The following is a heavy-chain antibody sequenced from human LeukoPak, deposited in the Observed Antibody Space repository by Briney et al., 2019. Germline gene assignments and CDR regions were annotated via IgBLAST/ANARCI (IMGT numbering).Heavy chain of an antibody. Sequence: ASVKVSCKASGYTFTDYYMHWVRQAPGQGLEWMGWINPNSGGTNYAQKFQGRVTMTRDTPISTAYMELGRLRSDDTAVYYCARGPVLTGYYQNYFDPWGQGTLVTVSS. CDR3: ARGPVLTGYYQNYFDP. V-gene: IGHV1-2*02. D-gene: IGHD3-9*01. CDR1: GYTFTDYY. CDR2: INPNSGGT. J-gene: IGHJ5*02.